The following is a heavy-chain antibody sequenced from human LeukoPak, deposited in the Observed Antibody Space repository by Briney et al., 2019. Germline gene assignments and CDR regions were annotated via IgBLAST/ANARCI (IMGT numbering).Heavy chain of an antibody. CDR2: ISAYNGNT. V-gene: IGHV1-18*01. D-gene: IGHD3-9*01. J-gene: IGHJ6*02. CDR1: GYTFTSYG. Sequence: GASVKVSCKASGYTFTSYGISWVRQAPGQGLEWMGWISAYNGNTNYAQKLQGRVTMTTDTSTSTAYMELRSLRSDDTAVYYCARPYYDILTGYYYGMDVWGQGTTVTVSS. CDR3: ARPYYDILTGYYYGMDV.